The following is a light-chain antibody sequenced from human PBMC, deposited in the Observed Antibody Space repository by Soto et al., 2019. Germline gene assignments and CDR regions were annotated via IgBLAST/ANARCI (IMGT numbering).Light chain of an antibody. CDR2: GAP. Sequence: EIVMTQSPATLSVSPGETATLSCRASQSVSSSLAWYQQQPGQAPRLVIYGAPTRATGIPARFSGSGSGTEFTLTISSLEFGDSAVYYCQQYNNWWTFGQGTKVDIK. CDR1: QSVSSS. J-gene: IGKJ1*01. CDR3: QQYNNWWT. V-gene: IGKV3-15*01.